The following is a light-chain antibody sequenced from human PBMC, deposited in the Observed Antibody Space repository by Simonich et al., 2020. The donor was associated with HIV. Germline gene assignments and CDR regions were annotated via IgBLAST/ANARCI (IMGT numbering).Light chain of an antibody. CDR3: QQYNNWPSPFT. Sequence: EILMTQSPATLSVSPGERATLSCRACQSVASNLAWYQQKPGQSPRLLIYYASSRATGIPARFSGSGFGTEFTLTISSMQSEDFALYYCQQYNNWPSPFTFGPGTKVDIK. CDR2: YAS. V-gene: IGKV3-15*01. J-gene: IGKJ3*01. CDR1: QSVASN.